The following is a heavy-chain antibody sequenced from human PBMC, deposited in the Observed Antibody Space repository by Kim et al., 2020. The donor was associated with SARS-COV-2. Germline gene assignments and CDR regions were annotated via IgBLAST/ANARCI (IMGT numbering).Heavy chain of an antibody. J-gene: IGHJ4*02. CDR3: ARDGTSAWMLH. CDR1: GFTFSSFE. V-gene: IGHV3-48*03. Sequence: GGSLRLSCSASGFTFSSFEMNWVRQAPGKGLEWISYISGPSTTIHYADSVRGRFTVSRDNAENSLYLQMNNLRADDTAVYFCARDGTSAWMLHWGQGTLVAVST. D-gene: IGHD6-19*01. CDR2: ISGPSTTI.